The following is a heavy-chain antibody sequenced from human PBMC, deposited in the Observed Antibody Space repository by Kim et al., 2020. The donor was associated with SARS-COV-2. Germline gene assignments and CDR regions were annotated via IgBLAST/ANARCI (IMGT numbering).Heavy chain of an antibody. Sequence: ASVKVSCKASGYTFTSYGISWVRQAPGQGLEWMGWISAYNGNTNYAQKLQGRVTMTTDTSTSTAYMELRSLRSDDTAVYYCARDCRVYCGGDCNCWFDPWGQGTLVTVSS. J-gene: IGHJ5*02. V-gene: IGHV1-18*01. D-gene: IGHD2-21*02. CDR2: ISAYNGNT. CDR3: ARDCRVYCGGDCNCWFDP. CDR1: GYTFTSYG.